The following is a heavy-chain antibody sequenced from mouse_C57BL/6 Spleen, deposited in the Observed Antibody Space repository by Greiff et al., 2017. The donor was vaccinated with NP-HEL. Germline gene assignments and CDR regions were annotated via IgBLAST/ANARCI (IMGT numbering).Heavy chain of an antibody. V-gene: IGHV1-64*01. CDR1: GYTFTSYW. D-gene: IGHD2-3*01. CDR3: ARWDGYYVVAY. CDR2: IHPNSGST. J-gene: IGHJ3*01. Sequence: QVQLQQPGAELVKPGASVKLSCKASGYTFTSYWMHWVKQRPGQGLEWIGMIHPNSGSTNYNEKFKSKATLTVDKSSSTAYMQLSSLTSEDSAVYYCARWDGYYVVAYWGQGTLVTVSA.